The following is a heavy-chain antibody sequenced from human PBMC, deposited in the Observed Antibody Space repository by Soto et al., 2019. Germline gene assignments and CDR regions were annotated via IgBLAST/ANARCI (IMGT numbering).Heavy chain of an antibody. V-gene: IGHV4-59*08. CDR1: GGSISSYY. CDR3: ARRYGSCFDY. CDR2: IYYSGST. Sequence: QVQLQESGPGLVKPSETLSLTCTVSGGSISSYYWSWIRQPPGKGLEWIGYIYYSGSTNYNPSLKGRATKSVDTSNNQFSLKLSSVTAADTAVYYCARRYGSCFDYWGQGTLVTVSS. J-gene: IGHJ4*02. D-gene: IGHD5-18*01.